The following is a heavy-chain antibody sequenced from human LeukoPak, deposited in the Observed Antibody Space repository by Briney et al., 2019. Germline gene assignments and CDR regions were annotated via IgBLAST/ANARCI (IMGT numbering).Heavy chain of an antibody. Sequence: PGGSLRLSCAASGFTFSSYAMSWVRQAPGKGLEWVSAISGSGGSTYYADSVKGRFTISRDNSKNTLYLQMNSLRAEDTAVYYCARLRVVGELSLGADWGQGTLVTVSS. CDR2: ISGSGGST. J-gene: IGHJ4*02. CDR1: GFTFSSYA. CDR3: ARLRVVGELSLGAD. D-gene: IGHD3-16*02. V-gene: IGHV3-23*01.